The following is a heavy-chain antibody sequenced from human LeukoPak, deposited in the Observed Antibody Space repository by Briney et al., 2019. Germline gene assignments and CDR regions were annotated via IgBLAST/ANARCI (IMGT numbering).Heavy chain of an antibody. V-gene: IGHV3-23*01. CDR2: ISGSGGST. J-gene: IGHJ6*02. CDR1: GFTLSSYA. Sequence: GGSLRLSCAASGFTLSSYAMSWVRQAPGKGLEWVSAISGSGGSTYYADSVKGRFTISRDNSKNTLYLQMNSLRAEDTAVYYCAKDLGLRYFDGYYGMDVWGQGTTVTVSS. D-gene: IGHD3-9*01. CDR3: AKDLGLRYFDGYYGMDV.